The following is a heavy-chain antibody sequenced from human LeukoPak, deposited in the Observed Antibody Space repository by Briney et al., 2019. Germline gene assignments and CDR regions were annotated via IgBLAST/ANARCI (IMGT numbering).Heavy chain of an antibody. CDR3: ARMTFGGMDV. CDR1: GLTLSDQY. CDR2: TTSKGNNYIT. D-gene: IGHD3-16*01. Sequence: GGSLRLSCVVSGLTLSDQYMEWVRQAPGKGLEWVGRTTSKGNNYITENAASVRGRFTISRDDSRNSVYLQMNSLKTEDTAVYYCARMTFGGMDVWGKGATVTVSS. J-gene: IGHJ6*04. V-gene: IGHV3-72*01.